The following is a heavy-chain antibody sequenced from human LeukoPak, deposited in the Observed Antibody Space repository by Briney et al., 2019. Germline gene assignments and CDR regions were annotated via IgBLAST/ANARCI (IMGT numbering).Heavy chain of an antibody. CDR2: INHSVST. CDR1: GGSFSGYS. CDR3: ARDLVRAQGWFDP. Sequence: SETLSLTCAVYGGSFSGYSWSWIPQTPGKGLEWIGEINHSVSTNSNPSLKSRVTISVDTSKNQFSLKLSSVTAADTAVYYCARDLVRAQGWFDPWGQGTLVTVSS. D-gene: IGHD3-10*01. V-gene: IGHV4-34*01. J-gene: IGHJ5*02.